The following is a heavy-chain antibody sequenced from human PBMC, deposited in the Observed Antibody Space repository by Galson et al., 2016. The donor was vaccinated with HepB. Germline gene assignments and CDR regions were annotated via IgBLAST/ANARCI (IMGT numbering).Heavy chain of an antibody. V-gene: IGHV3-7*01. J-gene: IGHJ6*02. CDR2: IKEDGSDQ. CDR1: GFTFRSYW. CDR3: ARRVSIPTVGGWGYNIDV. D-gene: IGHD5-24*01. Sequence: SLRLSCAASGFTFRSYWMSWVRQPPGKGLEWVANIKEDGSDQKYVDSVRGRFTISRDNAKNSLYLQKNSLRVEYTAIYYCARRVSIPTVGGWGYNIDVWGQGTTVSVSS.